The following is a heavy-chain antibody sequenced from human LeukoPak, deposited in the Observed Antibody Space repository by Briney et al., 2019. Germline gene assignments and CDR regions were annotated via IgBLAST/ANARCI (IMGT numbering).Heavy chain of an antibody. Sequence: GGSLKLSCAASGLTVSSNYMSWVRQAPGKGLEWVSVIYSGGSTYYADSVKGRFTISRDNSKNTLYLQMNSLRAEDTAVYYCARDLGYSYAYFDYWGQGTLVTVSS. J-gene: IGHJ4*02. CDR3: ARDLGYSYAYFDY. D-gene: IGHD5-18*01. CDR1: GLTVSSNY. V-gene: IGHV3-66*01. CDR2: IYSGGST.